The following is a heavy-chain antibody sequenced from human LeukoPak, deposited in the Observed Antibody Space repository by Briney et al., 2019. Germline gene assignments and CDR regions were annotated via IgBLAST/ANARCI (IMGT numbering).Heavy chain of an antibody. D-gene: IGHD1-7*01. CDR1: GYTFTSYG. Sequence: ASVTVSCKASGYTFTSYGISWVRQAPGEGLEWMGWISAYNGNTNYAQKLQGRVTMTTDTSTSTAYMQLMSLRSDDTDVYYCARESGVITGTTLGPYNWFPPWPEGTLAPVP. V-gene: IGHV1-18*01. J-gene: IGHJ5*02. CDR3: ARESGVITGTTLGPYNWFPP. CDR2: ISAYNGNT.